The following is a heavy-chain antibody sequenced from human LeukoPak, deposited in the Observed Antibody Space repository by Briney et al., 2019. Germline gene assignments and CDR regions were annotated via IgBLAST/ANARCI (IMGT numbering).Heavy chain of an antibody. Sequence: GGSLRLSCVASGFPFIDYSMNWVRQAPGEGLEWISYIGIDSGNTKYADSVKGRFTISGDSAKNSLYLQMNSLRVEDTAVYYCARDHNYAFDNWGQGTLVTVSS. V-gene: IGHV3-48*04. CDR2: IGIDSGNT. J-gene: IGHJ4*02. CDR1: GFPFIDYS. D-gene: IGHD1-1*01. CDR3: ARDHNYAFDN.